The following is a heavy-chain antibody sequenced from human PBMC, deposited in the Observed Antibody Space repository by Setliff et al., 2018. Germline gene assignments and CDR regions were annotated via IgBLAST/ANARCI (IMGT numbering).Heavy chain of an antibody. CDR1: GGSFSDYY. Sequence: ETLSLTCTVYGGSFSDYYWGWVRQPPGKELEWIGEINHSGSTNYIPSLKSRLTISVDTSKNQFSLKLSSVTAADTAMYYCRFWSGYYKNDYWGQGTLVTVSS. V-gene: IGHV4-34*01. CDR3: RFWSGYYKNDY. CDR2: INHSGST. J-gene: IGHJ4*02. D-gene: IGHD3-3*01.